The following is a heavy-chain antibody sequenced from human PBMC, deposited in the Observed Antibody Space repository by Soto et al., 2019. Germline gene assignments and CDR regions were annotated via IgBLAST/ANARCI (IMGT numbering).Heavy chain of an antibody. V-gene: IGHV1-18*01. CDR2: ISAYNGNT. CDR3: ARDQSSSWRLENWFDP. J-gene: IGHJ5*02. CDR1: GYTFTSYG. D-gene: IGHD6-13*01. Sequence: ASVKVSCKASGYTFTSYGISWVRQAPGQGLEWMGWISAYNGNTNYAQKLQGRATMTTDTSTSTAYMELRSLRSDDTAVYYCARDQSSSWRLENWFDPWGQGTLVTVSS.